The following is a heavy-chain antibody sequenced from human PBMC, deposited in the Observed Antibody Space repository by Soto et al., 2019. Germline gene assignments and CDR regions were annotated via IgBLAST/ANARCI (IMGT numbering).Heavy chain of an antibody. J-gene: IGHJ1*01. CDR3: AKVSTFGGRYRGVYFQH. CDR1: GASISGYH. CDR2: ISYSGST. V-gene: IGHV4-59*08. D-gene: IGHD1-1*01. Sequence: PSETLSLTCTVSGASISGYHWSWIRQPPGKGLECLGYISYSGSTNYNPSLKSRVTMSIDTSKNQFSLKLNSVTAADTAVYYCAKVSTFGGRYRGVYFQHWGQGTLVTVSS.